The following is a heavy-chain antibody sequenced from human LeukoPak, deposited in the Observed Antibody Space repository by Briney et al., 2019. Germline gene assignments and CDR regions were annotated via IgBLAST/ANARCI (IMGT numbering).Heavy chain of an antibody. D-gene: IGHD1-26*01. J-gene: IGHJ4*02. CDR1: WYNFSPHW. V-gene: IGHV5-10-1*01. CDR3: ARRAVGATGYFDY. Sequence: GEALKIFCKGSWYNFSPHWVTWGRPMPRESPEWMGRIDPSDSYTNYSPSFQGHVTISADKSISTAYLQWSSLKASDTAMYYCARRAVGATGYFDYWGQGTLVTVSS. CDR2: IDPSDSYT.